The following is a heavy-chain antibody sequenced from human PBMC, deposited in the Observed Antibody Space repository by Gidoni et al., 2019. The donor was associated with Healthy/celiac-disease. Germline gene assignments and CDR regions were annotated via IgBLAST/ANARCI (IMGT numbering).Heavy chain of an antibody. CDR3: ARGDEVVAATPLDY. D-gene: IGHD2-15*01. V-gene: IGHV4-34*01. Sequence: QVQLQQWGAGLLKPSETLSLTCAVYGGSFSGYYWSWIRQPPGKGLEWIGEINHSGSTNYNPSLKSRVTISVDTSKNQFSLKLSSVTAADTAVYYCARGDEVVAATPLDYWGQGTLVTVSS. J-gene: IGHJ4*02. CDR1: GGSFSGYY. CDR2: INHSGST.